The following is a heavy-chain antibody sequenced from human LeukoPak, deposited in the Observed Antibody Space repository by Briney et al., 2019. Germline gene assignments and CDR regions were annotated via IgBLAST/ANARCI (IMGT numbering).Heavy chain of an antibody. CDR3: ATLVATTRFDY. CDR2: IKEDGSEK. Sequence: GGSLRLSCVASGFTVSSYWMSWVRQAPGKGLEWVANIKEDGSEKYYVDSVKGRFTISKNNAKNSLYLQMNSLRVEDTAVYYCATLVATTRFDYWGQGTLATVSS. V-gene: IGHV3-7*01. CDR1: GFTVSSYW. D-gene: IGHD5-12*01. J-gene: IGHJ4*02.